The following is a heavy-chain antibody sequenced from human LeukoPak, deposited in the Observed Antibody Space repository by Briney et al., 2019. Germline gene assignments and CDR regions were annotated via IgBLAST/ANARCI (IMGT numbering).Heavy chain of an antibody. V-gene: IGHV3-21*01. J-gene: IGHJ4*02. CDR3: AGTGGLYCSSTSCYPYFFDY. CDR1: GFTFSDYS. D-gene: IGHD2-2*01. CDR2: MSTTGSYI. Sequence: PGGSLRLSCAASGFTFSDYSINWVRQAPGKGLELVSYMSTTGSYIYYADSVKGRFTISRDNARNSLYLQMNSLRAEDTAVYYCAGTGGLYCSSTSCYPYFFDYWGQGTLVTVSS.